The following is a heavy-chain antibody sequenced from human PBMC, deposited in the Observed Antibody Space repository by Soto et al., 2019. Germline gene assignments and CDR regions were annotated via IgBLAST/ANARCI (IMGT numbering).Heavy chain of an antibody. Sequence: ASVKVSCKASGGTFSSYTISWVRQAPGQGLEWMGRIIPILGIANYAQKFQGRVTITADKSTSTAYMELSSLRSEDTAVYYCARAATPGGIAVAWGQGTLVTVSS. J-gene: IGHJ4*02. D-gene: IGHD6-19*01. CDR2: IIPILGIA. V-gene: IGHV1-69*02. CDR3: ARAATPGGIAVA. CDR1: GGTFSSYT.